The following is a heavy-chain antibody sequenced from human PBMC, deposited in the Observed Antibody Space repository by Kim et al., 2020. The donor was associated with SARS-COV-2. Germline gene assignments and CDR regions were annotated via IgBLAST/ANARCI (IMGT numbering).Heavy chain of an antibody. J-gene: IGHJ2*01. D-gene: IGHD1-26*01. Sequence: SQTLSLTCDISGDSVSSNSAAWNWIRQSPSRGLEWLGRTYFRSKYYNDFAISVKSRIIISPDTSKNQFSLQLNSVTPEDTAVYYCARSGSSGHWYFDLCGRGTLVTVSS. CDR1: GDSVSSNSAA. CDR2: TYFRSKYYN. V-gene: IGHV6-1*01. CDR3: ARSGSSGHWYFDL.